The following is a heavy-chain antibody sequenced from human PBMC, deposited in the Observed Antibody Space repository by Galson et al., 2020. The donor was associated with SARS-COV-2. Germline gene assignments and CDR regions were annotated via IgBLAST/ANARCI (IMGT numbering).Heavy chain of an antibody. CDR2: ISYEGANK. CDR3: ARDSDTGSYGLGDY. V-gene: IGHV3-30*01. Sequence: GGSLRLSCVASGFTFSFYAIHWVRQAPGKGLEWVAVISYEGANKYYADSVKGRFTISRDNSRNTLYLQINSLRAEDTAVYYCARDSDTGSYGLGDYWGQGTMVTVSP. CDR1: GFTFSFYA. D-gene: IGHD1-26*01. J-gene: IGHJ4*02.